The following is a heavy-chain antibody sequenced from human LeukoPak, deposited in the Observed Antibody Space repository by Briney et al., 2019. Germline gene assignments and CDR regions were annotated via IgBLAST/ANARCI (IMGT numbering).Heavy chain of an antibody. Sequence: PGGSLRLSCAASGFTFSSYGMHWVRQAPGKGLEWVAVIWYDGSNKYYADSVKGRFTISRDNSKNTLYLQVNSLRAEDTAVYYCAGIIAVAGAFDYWGQGTLVTVSS. J-gene: IGHJ4*02. CDR1: GFTFSSYG. CDR2: IWYDGSNK. V-gene: IGHV3-33*01. CDR3: AGIIAVAGAFDY. D-gene: IGHD6-19*01.